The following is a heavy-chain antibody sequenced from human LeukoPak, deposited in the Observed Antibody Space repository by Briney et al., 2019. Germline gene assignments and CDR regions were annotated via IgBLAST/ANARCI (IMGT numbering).Heavy chain of an antibody. CDR2: INTNSGGT. D-gene: IGHD6-13*01. J-gene: IGHJ4*02. V-gene: IGHV1-2*02. CDR1: GYTFTAYY. Sequence: ASVKVSCKASGYTFTAYYIHWVRQAPGQGPEWMGWINTNSGGTNSAQKYLGRVTMTRDTSISTAYMELSRLRSDDTAIYYCARDYGIAAAVVYWGQGTPVTVSS. CDR3: ARDYGIAAAVVY.